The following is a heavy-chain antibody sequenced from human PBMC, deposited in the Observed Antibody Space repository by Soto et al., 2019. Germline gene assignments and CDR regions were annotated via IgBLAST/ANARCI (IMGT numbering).Heavy chain of an antibody. CDR2: ISAYNGNT. Sequence: QVQLVQSGAEVKKPGASVKVSCKASGYTFTSYGISWVRQAPGQGLEWMGWISAYNGNTNYAQKLQGRVTMTTDTSTSTADMELRSLRSDDTAVYYCARDQGYTIFGVALNWFDPWGQGTLVTVSA. D-gene: IGHD3-3*01. V-gene: IGHV1-18*01. J-gene: IGHJ5*02. CDR3: ARDQGYTIFGVALNWFDP. CDR1: GYTFTSYG.